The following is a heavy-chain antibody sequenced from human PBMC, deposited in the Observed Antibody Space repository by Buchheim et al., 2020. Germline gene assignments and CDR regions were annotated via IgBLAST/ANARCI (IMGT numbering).Heavy chain of an antibody. D-gene: IGHD3-3*01. CDR3: ARDDNFWSGYLAY. Sequence: EVQLVESGGGLVQPGGSLRLSCAASGFTFSSYWMTWVRQAPGKGLECVANIKQDGSEKHYVDSVKGRFTISRDNAKNALYLQMNSLRAEDTAVYYCARDDNFWSGYLAYWGQGTL. CDR2: IKQDGSEK. V-gene: IGHV3-7*01. CDR1: GFTFSSYW. J-gene: IGHJ4*02.